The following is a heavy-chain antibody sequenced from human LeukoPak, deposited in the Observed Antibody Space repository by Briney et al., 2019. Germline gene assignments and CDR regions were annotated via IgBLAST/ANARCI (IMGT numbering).Heavy chain of an antibody. J-gene: IGHJ6*03. D-gene: IGHD3-9*01. V-gene: IGHV3-23*01. CDR1: GFTFSSYA. Sequence: GGSLRLSCAASGFTFSSYAMSWVRQAPGKGLRWVSAISGSGGSTYYADSVKGRFTISRDNSKNTLYLQMNSLRAEDTAVYYCARVGVLTGYPYYYYYYKDVWGKGTTVIISS. CDR3: ARVGVLTGYPYYYYYYKDV. CDR2: ISGSGGST.